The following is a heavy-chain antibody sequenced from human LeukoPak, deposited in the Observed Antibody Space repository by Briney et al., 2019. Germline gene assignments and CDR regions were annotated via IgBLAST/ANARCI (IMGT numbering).Heavy chain of an antibody. Sequence: GGSLRLSCAASGFTYSDYYMSWIRQAPGKGLEWIIFISSSGTTQYYADSVRGRFTVSRDNAKSSLYLYLNSLRDEDTAVYYCAIQMTMIVVVPYFDYWGQGSQVTVSS. D-gene: IGHD3-22*01. V-gene: IGHV3-11*04. CDR3: AIQMTMIVVVPYFDY. CDR1: GFTYSDYY. CDR2: ISSSGTTQ. J-gene: IGHJ4*02.